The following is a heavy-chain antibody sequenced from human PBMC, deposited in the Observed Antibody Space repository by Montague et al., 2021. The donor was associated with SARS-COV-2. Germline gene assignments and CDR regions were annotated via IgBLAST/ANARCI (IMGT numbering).Heavy chain of an antibody. J-gene: IGHJ4*02. CDR2: VKDSGST. Sequence: SETLSLTCAVYGGSFSGYYWSWIRQPPGKGLEWIGEVKDSGSTNYIPSLKSRVAISVDTSKNQFSLKLRSVTAADTAVYFCARGALTGGNYGFWGGYSTSPLDYWGQGTLVTVSS. CDR3: ARGALTGGNYGFWGGYSTSPLDY. V-gene: IGHV4-34*01. CDR1: GGSFSGYY. D-gene: IGHD3-3*01.